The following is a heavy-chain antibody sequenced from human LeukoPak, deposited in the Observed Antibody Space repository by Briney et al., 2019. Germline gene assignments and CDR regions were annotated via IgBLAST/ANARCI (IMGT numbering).Heavy chain of an antibody. J-gene: IGHJ4*02. V-gene: IGHV3-48*03. CDR1: GFTFGDHA. CDR2: ISSSGSTI. D-gene: IGHD3-22*01. CDR3: ARDEAGYYYDSSGYQSFDY. Sequence: GGSLRLSCSASGFTFGDHAMSWVRQAPGKGLEWVSYISSSGSTIYYADSVKGRFTISRDNAKNSLYLQMNSLRAEDTAVYYCARDEAGYYYDSSGYQSFDYWGQGTLVTVSS.